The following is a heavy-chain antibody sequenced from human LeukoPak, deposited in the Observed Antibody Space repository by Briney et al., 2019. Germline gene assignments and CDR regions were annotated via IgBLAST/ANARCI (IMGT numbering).Heavy chain of an antibody. V-gene: IGHV3-7*03. D-gene: IGHD1-26*01. Sequence: GGSLRLSCAASGFTFTNYWMRWVRQAPGKGLEWVANIKQDGSETYYVDSVKGRFTISRDNAKNSLYLQMNSLRAEDTAVYYCARAVNVGALDYWGQGTLVTVSS. CDR1: GFTFTNYW. CDR2: IKQDGSET. CDR3: ARAVNVGALDY. J-gene: IGHJ4*02.